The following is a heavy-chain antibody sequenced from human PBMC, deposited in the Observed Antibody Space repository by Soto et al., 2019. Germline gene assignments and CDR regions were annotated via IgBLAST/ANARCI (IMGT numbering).Heavy chain of an antibody. V-gene: IGHV4-31*03. CDR3: ARDRGVYGARLGWFDP. Sequence: PSETLSLTCTVSGDSISSAGYYWSWIRQLPGKGLEWIGYIYYSGSTYYSPSLQSRLTISLDTSKNQFSLKLSSVTAADTAMYFCARDRGVYGARLGWFDPWGQGTLVTVSS. D-gene: IGHD3-16*01. CDR2: IYYSGST. J-gene: IGHJ5*02. CDR1: GDSISSAGYY.